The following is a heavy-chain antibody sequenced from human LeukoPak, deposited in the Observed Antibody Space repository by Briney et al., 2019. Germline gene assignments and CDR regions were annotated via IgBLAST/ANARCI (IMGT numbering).Heavy chain of an antibody. CDR1: GFILSNYA. CDR2: LGTAGDT. D-gene: IGHD5-24*01. CDR3: ARQSTPHGNFDY. J-gene: IGHJ4*02. Sequence: GGSLRLSCAASGFILSNYAMHWVRQPAGKGLEWVSALGTAGDTFYPGSVKGRFAISRDNAKKSLFLQMSSLRAEDTAIYYCARQSTPHGNFDYWGQGTLVTVSS. V-gene: IGHV3-13*01.